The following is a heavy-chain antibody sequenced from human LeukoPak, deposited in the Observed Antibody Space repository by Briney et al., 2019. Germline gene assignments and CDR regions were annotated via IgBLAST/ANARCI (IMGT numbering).Heavy chain of an antibody. CDR2: INSDGSST. J-gene: IGHJ6*03. V-gene: IGHV3-74*01. CDR1: GFTFSSDW. D-gene: IGHD1-1*01. Sequence: GGSLRLSCAASGFTFSSDWMHWVRQAPGKGLVWVSGINSDGSSTSYADSVKGRFTISRDNAKNTLYLQINSLRAEDTAVYYCARELEPYYYFMDVWGKGTTVTVSS. CDR3: ARELEPYYYFMDV.